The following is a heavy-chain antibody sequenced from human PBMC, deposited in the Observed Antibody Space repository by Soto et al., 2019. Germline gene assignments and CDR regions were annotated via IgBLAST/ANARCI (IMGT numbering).Heavy chain of an antibody. CDR2: IRSNTHGGTT. CDR1: GFTFGDYI. Sequence: GGSLRLSCAASGFTFGDYIMSWFRQAPGKGLEWVGFIRSNTHGGTTEYAASVKGRFTISRDDSKSIAYLQMNSLKIEDTAVYFCTRSKYYDSWLQGYWGQGTLVTVSS. J-gene: IGHJ4*02. D-gene: IGHD3-22*01. V-gene: IGHV3-49*03. CDR3: TRSKYYDSWLQGY.